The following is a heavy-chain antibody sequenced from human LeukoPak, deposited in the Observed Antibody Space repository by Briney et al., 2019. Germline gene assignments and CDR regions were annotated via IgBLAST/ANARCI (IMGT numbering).Heavy chain of an antibody. Sequence: PSETPSLTYTVSGGSITSRGYYWSWIRQHPGKGLEWIGYIYYIGSAYYNPSLESRVAISIDTSKNQVSLRLSSVTVADTAVYYCARGLGGFFSYYYYGMDVWGQGTTVTVSS. D-gene: IGHD2-15*01. CDR2: IYYIGSA. V-gene: IGHV4-31*03. J-gene: IGHJ6*02. CDR3: ARGLGGFFSYYYYGMDV. CDR1: GGSITSRGYY.